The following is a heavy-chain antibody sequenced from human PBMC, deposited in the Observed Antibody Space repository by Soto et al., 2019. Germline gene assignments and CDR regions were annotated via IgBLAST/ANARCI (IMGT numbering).Heavy chain of an antibody. CDR2: LDGAGGST. CDR1: GFTFSDFA. D-gene: IGHD3-10*01. Sequence: GGSLRLSCLASGFTFSDFAMTWVRHVPGRGLEWVASLDGAGGSTYYAESVRGRFSISRDNSQNTLFLQMKRLTVDDTAVYYCAAPRDEYGSGVSWFTYGMDIWGQGTTVTVSS. CDR3: AAPRDEYGSGVSWFTYGMDI. J-gene: IGHJ6*02. V-gene: IGHV3-23*01.